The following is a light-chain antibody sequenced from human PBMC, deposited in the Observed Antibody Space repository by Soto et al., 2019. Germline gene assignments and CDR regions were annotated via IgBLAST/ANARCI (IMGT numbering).Light chain of an antibody. J-gene: IGKJ2*01. Sequence: DIQITQSPSSLSASVGDRVTITCRASQSISSHLNWYQHKPGRPPRLLIFASYILEGGVPSRFSGSGSDTYFTLTIDSLQPEDVAIYYCQHSYITPRYTFGQVTMVEI. CDR2: ASY. CDR1: QSISSH. V-gene: IGKV1-39*01. CDR3: QHSYITPRYT.